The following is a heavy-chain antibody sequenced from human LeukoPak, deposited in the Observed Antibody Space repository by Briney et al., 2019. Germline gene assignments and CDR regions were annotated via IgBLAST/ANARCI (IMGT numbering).Heavy chain of an antibody. CDR3: GRQVDTSMALPDY. D-gene: IGHD5-18*01. Sequence: ASVKVSCKASGYTFANYGISWVRQAPGLGLEWMGWISGYNGKTNYAQKFQGRVTMTTDTSTRIAFMELRSLRSDDTTVYYCGRQVDTSMALPDYWGQGTLVTVSS. CDR2: ISGYNGKT. CDR1: GYTFANYG. J-gene: IGHJ4*02. V-gene: IGHV1-18*01.